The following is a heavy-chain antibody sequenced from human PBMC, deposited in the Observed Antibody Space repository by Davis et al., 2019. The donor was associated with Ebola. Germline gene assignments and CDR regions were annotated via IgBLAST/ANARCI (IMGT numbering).Heavy chain of an antibody. J-gene: IGHJ4*02. V-gene: IGHV3-30*03. CDR1: GFTFSSYS. CDR3: ARSPFSMWLIDY. D-gene: IGHD6-19*01. CDR2: ISYDGSNK. Sequence: GESLKISCAASGFTFSSYSMNWVRQAPGKGLEWVAVISYDGSNKYYADSVKGRFTISRDNSKNTLYLQMNSLRAEDTAVYYCARSPFSMWLIDYWGQGTLVTVSS.